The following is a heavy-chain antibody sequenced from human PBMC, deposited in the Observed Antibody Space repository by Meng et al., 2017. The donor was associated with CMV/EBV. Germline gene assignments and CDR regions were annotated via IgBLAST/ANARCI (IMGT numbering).Heavy chain of an antibody. CDR2: IYYSGST. Sequence: GSLRLSCTVSGGSISSYYWSWIRQPPGKGLEWIGYIYYSGSTNYNPSLKSRVTISVDTSKNQFSLKLSSVTAADTAVYYCARDRAGSGSLSDTKWGQGTLVTVSS. CDR3: ARDRAGSGSLSDTK. J-gene: IGHJ4*02. V-gene: IGHV4-59*12. CDR1: GGSISSYY. D-gene: IGHD1-26*01.